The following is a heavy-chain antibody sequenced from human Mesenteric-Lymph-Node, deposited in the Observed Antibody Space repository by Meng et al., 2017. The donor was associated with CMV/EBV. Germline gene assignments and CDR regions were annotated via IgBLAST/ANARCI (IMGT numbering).Heavy chain of an antibody. Sequence: FPSEASHWVRPAPGQRREWMGWINAGNGNTKYSQKFQGRVTITRDTSASTAYMELSSLRSEDTAVYYCARTYYYGSGSYEASRWFDPWGQGTLVTVSS. CDR2: INAGNGNT. CDR1: FPSEA. D-gene: IGHD3-10*01. CDR3: ARTYYYGSGSYEASRWFDP. V-gene: IGHV1-3*01. J-gene: IGHJ5*02.